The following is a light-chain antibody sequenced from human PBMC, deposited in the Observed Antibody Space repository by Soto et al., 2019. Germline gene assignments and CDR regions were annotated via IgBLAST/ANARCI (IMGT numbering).Light chain of an antibody. V-gene: IGKV1-9*01. CDR3: QHLRTYPFS. Sequence: DIQLTQSPSFLSASVGDRVTVSCRASQDISTSLAWFQQKAGKVPQLLVYPASTLQDGVPSRFSGSGSGTYFTLTINNLQDEDFATYYSQHLRTYPFSFGPGTKLDIK. CDR2: PAS. J-gene: IGKJ2*03. CDR1: QDISTS.